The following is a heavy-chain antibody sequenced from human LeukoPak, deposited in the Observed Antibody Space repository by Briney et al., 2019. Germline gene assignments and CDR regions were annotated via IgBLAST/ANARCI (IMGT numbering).Heavy chain of an antibody. CDR1: GFTFNRNV. D-gene: IGHD5-18*01. Sequence: PGGSLRLSCATSGFTFNRNVMSWVRQPPGKGLEWVSAIIDDGSSTYYADSVRGRFTISRDNSKNTLYLQMNSLRAEDTAVYYCASVYSYGWFDYWGQGTLVTVSS. V-gene: IGHV3-23*01. CDR3: ASVYSYGWFDY. CDR2: IIDDGSST. J-gene: IGHJ5*01.